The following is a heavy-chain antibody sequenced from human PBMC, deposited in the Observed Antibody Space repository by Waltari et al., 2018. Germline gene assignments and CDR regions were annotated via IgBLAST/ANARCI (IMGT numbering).Heavy chain of an antibody. Sequence: EVQLVQSGAEVKKPGATVKISCKASGYTFTDYYMQWVQQAPGKGLEWMGRVDPEDGETIYAEKFQGRVTITADTSTDTAYMELSSLRSEDTAVYYCATVGCTMMATAFCYFDYWGQGTLVTVSS. CDR3: ATVGCTMMATAFCYFDY. J-gene: IGHJ4*02. V-gene: IGHV1-69-2*01. CDR1: GYTFTDYY. D-gene: IGHD3-22*01. CDR2: VDPEDGET.